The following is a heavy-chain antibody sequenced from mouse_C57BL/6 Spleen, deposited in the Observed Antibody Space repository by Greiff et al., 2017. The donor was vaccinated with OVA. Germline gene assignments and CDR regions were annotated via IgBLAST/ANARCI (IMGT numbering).Heavy chain of an antibody. J-gene: IGHJ2*01. CDR2: ISYDGSN. CDR1: GYSITSGYY. CDR3: ARWNYDGYYVYFDY. D-gene: IGHD2-3*01. V-gene: IGHV3-6*01. Sequence: ESGPGLVKPSQSLSLTCSVTGYSITSGYYWNWIRQFPGNNLEWMGYISYDGSNNYNPSLKNRISITRNKSKNQFFLKLNSVTTKDTATYYCARWNYDGYYVYFDYWGQGTTLTVSS.